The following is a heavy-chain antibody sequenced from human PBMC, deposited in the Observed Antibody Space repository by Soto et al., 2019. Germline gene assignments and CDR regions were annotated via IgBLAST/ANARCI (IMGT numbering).Heavy chain of an antibody. CDR3: ARGSYYDSSGYYGP. CDR1: GGSISSGGYY. D-gene: IGHD3-22*01. Sequence: LSLTCTVSGGSISSGGYYWSWIRQHPGKGLEWIGYIYYSGSTYYNPSLKSRVTISVDTSKNQFSLKLSSVTAADTAVYYCARGSYYDSSGYYGPWGQGTLVTVSS. CDR2: IYYSGST. J-gene: IGHJ5*02. V-gene: IGHV4-31*03.